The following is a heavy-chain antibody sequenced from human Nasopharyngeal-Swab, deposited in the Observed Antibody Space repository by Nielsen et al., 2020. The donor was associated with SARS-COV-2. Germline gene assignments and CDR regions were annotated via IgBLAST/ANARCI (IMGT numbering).Heavy chain of an antibody. CDR2: IYTSGST. Sequence: GSLRLSCTVSGGSISSYYWNWIRQPAGKGLEWIGRIYTSGSTNYNPSLKSRVTMSVDTSKNQFSLKLSSVTAADTAVYYCARGSGYDYYFDYWGQGTLVTVSS. V-gene: IGHV4-4*07. J-gene: IGHJ4*02. CDR3: ARGSGYDYYFDY. D-gene: IGHD5-12*01. CDR1: GGSISSYY.